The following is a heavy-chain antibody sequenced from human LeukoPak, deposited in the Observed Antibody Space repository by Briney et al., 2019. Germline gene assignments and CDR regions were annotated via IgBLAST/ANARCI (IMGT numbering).Heavy chain of an antibody. V-gene: IGHV4-39*07. Sequence: SETLSLTCTVSGGSISSSSYYWGWIRQPPGKGLEWIGSIYHSGSTYYNPSLKSRVTISVDTPKNQFSLKLSSVTAADTAVYYCARARGCSGGSCYSKWFDPWGQGTLVTVSS. CDR2: IYHSGST. CDR3: ARARGCSGGSCYSKWFDP. D-gene: IGHD2-15*01. CDR1: GGSISSSSYY. J-gene: IGHJ5*02.